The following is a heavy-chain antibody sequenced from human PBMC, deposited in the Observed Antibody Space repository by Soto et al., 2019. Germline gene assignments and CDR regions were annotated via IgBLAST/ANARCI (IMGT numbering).Heavy chain of an antibody. CDR3: TTSWTYYYYGMDV. CDR1: GFTFSNAW. CDR2: IKSKTDGGTT. V-gene: IGHV3-15*07. D-gene: IGHD5-12*01. J-gene: IGHJ6*02. Sequence: GESLKISCAASGFTFSNAWMNWVRQAPGKGLEWVGRIKSKTDGGTTDYAAPVKGRFTISRDDSKNTLYLQMNSLKTEDTAVYYCTTSWTYYYYGMDVWGQGTTVTVSS.